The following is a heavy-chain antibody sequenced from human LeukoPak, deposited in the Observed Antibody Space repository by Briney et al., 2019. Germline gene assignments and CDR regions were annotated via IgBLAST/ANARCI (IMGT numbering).Heavy chain of an antibody. CDR3: ARAHDSSGYYYSYFDY. D-gene: IGHD3-22*01. CDR1: GGSISSGSYY. V-gene: IGHV4-61*02. J-gene: IGHJ4*02. Sequence: SQTLSLTCTVSGGSISSGSYYWSWIRQPAGKGLEWIGRIFTSGSTHYNPSLKSRVTISVDTSKNQFSLKLSSVTAADPAVYYCARAHDSSGYYYSYFDYWGQGTLVTVSS. CDR2: IFTSGST.